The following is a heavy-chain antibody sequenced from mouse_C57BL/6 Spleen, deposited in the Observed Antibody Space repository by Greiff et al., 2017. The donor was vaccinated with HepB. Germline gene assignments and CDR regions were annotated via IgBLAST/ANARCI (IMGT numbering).Heavy chain of an antibody. J-gene: IGHJ1*03. Sequence: QVQLQQSGAELVKPGASVKISCKASGYAFSSYWMNWVKQRPGKGLEWIGQIYPGDGDTNYNGKFKGKATLTADKSSSTAYMQLSSLTSEDSAVYFCARFTTVGDWYFDVWGTGTTVTVSS. CDR1: GYAFSSYW. V-gene: IGHV1-80*01. CDR3: ARFTTVGDWYFDV. CDR2: IYPGDGDT. D-gene: IGHD1-1*01.